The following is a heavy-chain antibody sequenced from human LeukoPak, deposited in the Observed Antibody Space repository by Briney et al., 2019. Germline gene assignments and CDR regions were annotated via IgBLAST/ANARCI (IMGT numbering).Heavy chain of an antibody. D-gene: IGHD2-21*02. CDR3: ARDCGGDCYYFDY. CDR2: IYHSGST. V-gene: IGHV4-30-2*01. Sequence: PSETLSLTCAVSGGSISSGGYSWSWIRQPPGKGLEWIGYIYHSGSTYYNPSLKSRVTISVDRSKNQFSLKLSSVTVADTAVYYCARDCGGDCYYFDYWGQGTLVTVSS. J-gene: IGHJ4*02. CDR1: GGSISSGGYS.